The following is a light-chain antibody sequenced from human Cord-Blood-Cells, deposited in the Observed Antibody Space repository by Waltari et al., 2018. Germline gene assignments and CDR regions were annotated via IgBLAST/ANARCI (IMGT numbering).Light chain of an antibody. CDR3: QSYSNRSNWV. V-gene: IGLV2-14*01. CDR2: DVR. J-gene: IGLJ3*02. Sequence: QSALTQPASVSGSPGQSITISCPGTSSDVGGYNYVSWYQQHPGKAPKPQIYDVRKRALGGSKPFPCSQSCNPATPTKSGVQAEAGAEYYWQSYSNRSNWVFRRGTKPAVL. CDR1: SSDVGGYNY.